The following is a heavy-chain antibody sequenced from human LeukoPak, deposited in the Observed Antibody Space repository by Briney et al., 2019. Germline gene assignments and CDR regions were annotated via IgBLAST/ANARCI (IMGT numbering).Heavy chain of an antibody. CDR2: IYTSGST. Sequence: SQTLSLTCTVSGGSISSGSYYWSWIRQPAGKGLEWIGRIYTSGSTNYNPFLKSRVTIPVDTSKNQFSLKLSSVTAADTAVYYCARAPTPANYYDSSGSVYYFDYWGQGTLVTVSS. D-gene: IGHD3-22*01. CDR1: GGSISSGSYY. CDR3: ARAPTPANYYDSSGSVYYFDY. V-gene: IGHV4-61*02. J-gene: IGHJ4*02.